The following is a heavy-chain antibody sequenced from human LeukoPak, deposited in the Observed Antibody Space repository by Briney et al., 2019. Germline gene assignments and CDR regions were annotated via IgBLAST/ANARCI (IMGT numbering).Heavy chain of an antibody. CDR3: ARGLMNYYDSSGYFGAFDI. Sequence: AGGSLRLSCAASGFTFSSYWMSWVRQAPGKGLEWVANIKQDGSEKYYVDSVKGRFTISRDNAKNSLYLQMNSLRAEDTAVYYCARGLMNYYDSSGYFGAFDIWGQGTMVTVSS. D-gene: IGHD3-22*01. CDR1: GFTFSSYW. CDR2: IKQDGSEK. J-gene: IGHJ3*02. V-gene: IGHV3-7*01.